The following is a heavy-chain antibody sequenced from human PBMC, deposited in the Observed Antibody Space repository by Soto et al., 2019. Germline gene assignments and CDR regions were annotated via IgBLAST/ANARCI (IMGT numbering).Heavy chain of an antibody. CDR2: IIPILGIA. CDR1: GGTFSSYT. D-gene: IGHD3-22*01. Sequence: QVQLVQSGAEVKKPGSSVKVSCKASGGTFSSYTISWVRQAPGQGLEWMGRIIPILGIANYAQKFQGRVTITADKXXSXAXXELSSLRSEDTAVYYCARGLGDSSGYHYYYYGMDVWGQGTTVTVSS. CDR3: ARGLGDSSGYHYYYYGMDV. J-gene: IGHJ6*02. V-gene: IGHV1-69*02.